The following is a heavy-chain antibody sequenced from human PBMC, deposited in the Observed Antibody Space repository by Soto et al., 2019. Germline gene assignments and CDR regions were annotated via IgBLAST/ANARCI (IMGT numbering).Heavy chain of an antibody. CDR2: IYWDDDY. V-gene: IGHV2-5*02. CDR3: AHSQWLKYNFFDP. Sequence: GLDLEWLAVIYWDDDYRYRPSLKSRLTITKDTSKNQVVLKMTNMDPVDTATYYCAHSQWLKYNFFDPWGQGTRVTVSS. J-gene: IGHJ5*02. D-gene: IGHD6-19*01.